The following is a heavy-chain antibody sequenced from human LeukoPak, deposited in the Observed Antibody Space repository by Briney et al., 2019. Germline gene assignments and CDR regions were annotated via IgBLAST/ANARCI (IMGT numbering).Heavy chain of an antibody. V-gene: IGHV4-34*01. CDR1: GGSFSGYY. D-gene: IGHD3-10*01. CDR2: INHSGST. CDR3: ARGRIIMVRGVIRGWFDP. J-gene: IGHJ5*02. Sequence: SETLSLTCAVYGGSFSGYYWSWIRQPPGKGLEWIGEINHSGSTNYNPSLKSRVTISVDTSKNQFSLKLSSVTAADPAVYYCARGRIIMVRGVIRGWFDPWGEGTLVTVSS.